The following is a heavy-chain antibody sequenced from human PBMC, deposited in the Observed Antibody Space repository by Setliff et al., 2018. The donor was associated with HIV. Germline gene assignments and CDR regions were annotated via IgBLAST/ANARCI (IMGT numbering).Heavy chain of an antibody. CDR3: ATSPRGTYYDILSGRPRGWFDP. CDR1: GSTFTSYA. J-gene: IGHJ5*02. V-gene: IGHV1-8*02. CDR2: MNANSGKT. D-gene: IGHD3-9*01. Sequence: ASVKVSCKASGSTFTSYAINWVRQATGQGLEWMGWMNANSGKTGYAQKFQGRVTMTRNTSISTAYMELSSLRSEDTAVYYCATSPRGTYYDILSGRPRGWFDPWGQGTLVTVSS.